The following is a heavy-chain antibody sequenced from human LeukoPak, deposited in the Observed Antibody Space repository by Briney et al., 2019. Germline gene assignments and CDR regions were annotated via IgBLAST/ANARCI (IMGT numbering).Heavy chain of an antibody. D-gene: IGHD3-9*01. J-gene: IGHJ6*04. V-gene: IGHV1-18*01. CDR1: GYIFKSYG. CDR3: ARSGILVTGVRMDV. Sequence: GASVTVSCTASGYIFKSYGVNWVRQAPGQGLEWVGWIRGFNGQTDYGQRFQGRVTITRDKSTSTAYMGLRSVRSEDTAGYYCARSGILVTGVRMDVWGKGTTVIVSS. CDR2: IRGFNGQT.